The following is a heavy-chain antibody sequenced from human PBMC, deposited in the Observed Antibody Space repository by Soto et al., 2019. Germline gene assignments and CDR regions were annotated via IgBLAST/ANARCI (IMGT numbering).Heavy chain of an antibody. V-gene: IGHV3-23*01. CDR1: GTSSSYA. J-gene: IGHJ6*02. D-gene: IGHD3-10*02. CDR3: AAASTLVAPGGMFLHYYYGMDV. CDR2: ISGYGGNT. Sequence: EVQVLESGGGLVQPGGSLRLACAASGTSSSYAMSWVRQGPGKGLEWVSSISGYGGNTKYADSVKGRFTVSRDDSKSTVFLQMNSLRVDDTAVYYCAAASTLVAPGGMFLHYYYGMDVWGQGTTVTVSS.